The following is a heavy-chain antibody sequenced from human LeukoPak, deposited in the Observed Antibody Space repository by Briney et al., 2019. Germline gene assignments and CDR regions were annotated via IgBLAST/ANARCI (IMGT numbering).Heavy chain of an antibody. CDR3: ARDSDSSGSDY. D-gene: IGHD6-19*01. V-gene: IGHV4-59*01. CDR2: IYYSGST. J-gene: IGHJ4*02. CDR1: GGSISSYY. Sequence: PSETLSLTCTVSGGSISSYYWSWIRQPPGKGLEWIGYIYYSGSTNYNPSLKSRVTISVDTSKNQFSLKLGSVTAADTAVYYCARDSDSSGSDYWGQGTLVTVSS.